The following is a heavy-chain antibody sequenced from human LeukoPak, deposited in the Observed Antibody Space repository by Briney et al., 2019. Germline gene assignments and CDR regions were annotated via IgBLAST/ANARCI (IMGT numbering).Heavy chain of an antibody. CDR1: GYTFTSYG. Sequence: ASVKVSCKASGYTFTSYGISWVRQAPGQGLEWMGWISAYNGNTNYAQKLPGRVTMTTDTSTSTAYMELRSLRSDDTAVYYCARDHYYDSSGGFDYWGQGTLVTVSS. D-gene: IGHD3-22*01. V-gene: IGHV1-18*01. J-gene: IGHJ4*02. CDR2: ISAYNGNT. CDR3: ARDHYYDSSGGFDY.